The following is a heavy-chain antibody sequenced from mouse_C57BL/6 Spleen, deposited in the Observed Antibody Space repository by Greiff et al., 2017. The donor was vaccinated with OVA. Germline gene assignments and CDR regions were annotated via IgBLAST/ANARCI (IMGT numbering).Heavy chain of an antibody. Sequence: QVQLQQSGAELVKPGASVKISCKASGYAFSSYWMNWVKQRPGKGLEWIGQIYPGDGDTNYNGKFKGKATLTADKSSSTAYMQLSSLTSEDSAVYFCARSYGSGYYFDYWGKGTTLTVSS. CDR2: IYPGDGDT. CDR3: ARSYGSGYYFDY. CDR1: GYAFSSYW. V-gene: IGHV1-80*01. J-gene: IGHJ2*01. D-gene: IGHD1-1*01.